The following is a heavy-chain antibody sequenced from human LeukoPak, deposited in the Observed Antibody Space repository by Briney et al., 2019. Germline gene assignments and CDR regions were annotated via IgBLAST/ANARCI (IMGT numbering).Heavy chain of an antibody. CDR2: INHSGST. CDR1: GGSFSGYY. D-gene: IGHD3-22*01. V-gene: IGHV4-34*01. Sequence: PSETLSLTCAVYGGSFSGYYWSWIRQPPGKGLEWIGEINHSGSTNYNPSLKSRVTISVDTSKNQFSLKLSSVTAADTAVYYCARGLYYDSSGYYPPGCWGQGTLVTVSS. CDR3: ARGLYYDSSGYYPPGC. J-gene: IGHJ4*02.